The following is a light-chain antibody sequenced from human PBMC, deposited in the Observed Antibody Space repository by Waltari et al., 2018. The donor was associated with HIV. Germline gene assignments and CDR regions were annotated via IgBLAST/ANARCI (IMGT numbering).Light chain of an antibody. CDR3: NSYAGSNNWV. V-gene: IGLV2-8*01. CDR2: GVK. CDR1: SIDVGGSKY. Sequence: QSALTQPPSASGSPGQSVTISCTGTSIDVGGSKYVSWCQQHPGTAPQLMIYGVKKRPAGVPARFSGSKSANTASLTVSGLQADDDADYYCNSYAGSNNWVFGGGTKLTVL. J-gene: IGLJ3*02.